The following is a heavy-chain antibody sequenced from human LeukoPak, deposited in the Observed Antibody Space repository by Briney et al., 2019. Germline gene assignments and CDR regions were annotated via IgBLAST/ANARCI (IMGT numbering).Heavy chain of an antibody. CDR2: ISSDESIT. V-gene: IGHV3-74*01. CDR3: VRRDGTDAFDL. CDR1: GFTFSNYW. J-gene: IGHJ3*01. Sequence: PGGSLRLSCAASGFTFSNYWMHWVRQAPGKGLVWVSRISSDESITSYADSVKGRFTISRDNAKNTLFLQMSGLRVEDTAVYYCVRRDGTDAFDLWGQGTVVSV. D-gene: IGHD5-24*01.